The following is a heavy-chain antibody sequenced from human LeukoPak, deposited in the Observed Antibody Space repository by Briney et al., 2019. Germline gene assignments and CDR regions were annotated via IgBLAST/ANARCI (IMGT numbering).Heavy chain of an antibody. D-gene: IGHD2-2*01. CDR2: IYYSGIT. J-gene: IGHJ4*02. CDR3: ARLLIYCSSTSCHFDY. Sequence: SETLSLTCTVSGGSISSSNYYWGWIRQPPGKGLEWIGSIYYSGITCYNPSLKSRVTISVETSNNQFSLKLSSVTAADTAMYYCARLLIYCSSTSCHFDYWGQGTLVTVS. V-gene: IGHV4-39*01. CDR1: GGSISSSNYY.